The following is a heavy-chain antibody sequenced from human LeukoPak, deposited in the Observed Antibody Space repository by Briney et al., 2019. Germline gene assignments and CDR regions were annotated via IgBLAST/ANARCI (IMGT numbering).Heavy chain of an antibody. V-gene: IGHV1-2*02. CDR2: INPNSGGT. CDR3: ARDLGYYYDSSEIV. J-gene: IGHJ4*02. Sequence: ASVKVSCKASGYTFTGYYMHWVRQAPGQGLEWMGWINPNSGGTNYAQKFQGRVTMTRDTSISTAYMELSRLRSDDTAVYYCARDLGYYYDSSEIVWGQGTLVTVYS. D-gene: IGHD3-22*01. CDR1: GYTFTGYY.